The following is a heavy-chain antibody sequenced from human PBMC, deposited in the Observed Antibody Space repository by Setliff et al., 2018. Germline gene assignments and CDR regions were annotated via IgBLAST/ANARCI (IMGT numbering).Heavy chain of an antibody. D-gene: IGHD6-6*01. CDR2: IYHSGGT. CDR1: GESIDSVATGNHY. V-gene: IGHV4-61*10. Sequence: SETLSLTCTVSGESIDSVATGNHYWNWIRQPVGKGLEWIGYIYHSGGTSYNPSLKSRVTISVDTSKNQFSLNLSSVTAADTAVYYCARGQATSSRSSLVYWGQGILVTVSS. CDR3: ARGQATSSRSSLVY. J-gene: IGHJ4*02.